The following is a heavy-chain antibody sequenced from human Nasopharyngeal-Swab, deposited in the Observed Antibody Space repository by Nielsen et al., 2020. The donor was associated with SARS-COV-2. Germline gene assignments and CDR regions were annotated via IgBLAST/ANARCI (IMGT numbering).Heavy chain of an antibody. CDR3: ARGLSGTDVRFDP. CDR1: GGTFSSYA. V-gene: IGHV1-69*13. J-gene: IGHJ5*02. Sequence: SVQVSCKASGGTFSSYAISWVRQAPGQGLEWMGGIITIFGTANYAQKFQGRVTITADESTSTAYMELSSLRSEDTAVYYCARGLSGTDVRFDPWGQGTLVTVSS. D-gene: IGHD6-13*01. CDR2: IITIFGTA.